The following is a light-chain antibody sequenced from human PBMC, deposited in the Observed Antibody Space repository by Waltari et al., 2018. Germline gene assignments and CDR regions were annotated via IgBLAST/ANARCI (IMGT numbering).Light chain of an antibody. J-gene: IGLJ2*01. CDR3: SAYTSWSTVI. V-gene: IGLV2-14*03. CDR1: SDDVGGYNF. Sequence: QSALTQPASVSASPGQSITLSCTGTSDDVGGYNFVPWYQQHPGQAPKPIIYDVFKRPSGVYNRFSGSKSLNTASLSISGLQAEDEGVYYCSAYTSWSTVIFGGGTKLAVL. CDR2: DVF.